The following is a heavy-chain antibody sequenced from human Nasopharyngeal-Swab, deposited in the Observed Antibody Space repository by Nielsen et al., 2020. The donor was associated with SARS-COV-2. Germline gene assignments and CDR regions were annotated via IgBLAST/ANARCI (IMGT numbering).Heavy chain of an antibody. Sequence: PGKGLEWIGYIYYSESTYYNPSLKSRVTISVDTSKNQFSLKLSSVTAADTAVYYCAGFPYCSGGSCSNDYWGQGTLVTVSS. D-gene: IGHD2-15*01. V-gene: IGHV4-31*02. CDR3: AGFPYCSGGSCSNDY. J-gene: IGHJ4*02. CDR2: IYYSEST.